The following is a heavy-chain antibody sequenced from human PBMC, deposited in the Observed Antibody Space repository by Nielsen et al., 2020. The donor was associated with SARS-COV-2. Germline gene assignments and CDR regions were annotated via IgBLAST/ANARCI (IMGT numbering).Heavy chain of an antibody. D-gene: IGHD6-13*01. CDR2: ISYDGSNK. Sequence: GESLKISCAASGFTFSSYGMHWVRQAPGKGLEWVAVISYDGSNKYYADSVKGRFTISRDNSKNTLYLQMNSLRAEDTAVYYCAKTTVAAAGTAADYWGQGTLVTVSS. V-gene: IGHV3-30*18. J-gene: IGHJ4*02. CDR1: GFTFSSYG. CDR3: AKTTVAAAGTAADY.